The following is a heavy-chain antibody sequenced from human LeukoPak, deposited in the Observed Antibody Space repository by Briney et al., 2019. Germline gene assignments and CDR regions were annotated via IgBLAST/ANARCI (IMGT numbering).Heavy chain of an antibody. Sequence: SQTLSLTCTVSGGSISSGSYYWSWIRQPAGKGLEWIGRIYTSGSTNYNPSLKSRVTISVDTSKNQFSLKLSSVTAADTAVYYCARGVLRFDYYYYYYMDVWGKGTTVTVSS. D-gene: IGHD3-3*01. J-gene: IGHJ6*03. CDR1: GGSISSGSYY. CDR2: IYTSGST. V-gene: IGHV4-61*02. CDR3: ARGVLRFDYYYYYYMDV.